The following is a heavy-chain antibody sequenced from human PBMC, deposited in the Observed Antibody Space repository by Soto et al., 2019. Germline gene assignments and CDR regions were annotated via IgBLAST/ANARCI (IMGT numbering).Heavy chain of an antibody. V-gene: IGHV1-8*02. CDR1: GYDFTAYD. CDR3: GRGPSPRAPAGGTPYYFAMDV. J-gene: IGHJ6*02. CDR2: MNPINGAT. Sequence: PSVKVSCKASGYDFTAYDINWVRQASGQGLEWMGWMNPINGATGSARRFQGRGSMTRNTATGTAYLELTSLRSDDSAVYYCGRGPSPRAPAGGTPYYFAMDVWGQGTTVTVSS. D-gene: IGHD6-13*01.